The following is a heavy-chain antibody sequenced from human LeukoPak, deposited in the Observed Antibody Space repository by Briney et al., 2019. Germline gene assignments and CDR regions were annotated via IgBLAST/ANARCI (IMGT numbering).Heavy chain of an antibody. CDR3: ARQETSSYNGAFDI. Sequence: GRSLRLSCAASGFTFSNYGIHWVRQAPGKGLEWVAVMWYDGTNKYYADAVKGRFTISRDNSKNTLYLQMNSLRADDTAVYHCARQETSSYNGAFDIWGQGTMVTVSS. CDR2: MWYDGTNK. D-gene: IGHD1-26*01. CDR1: GFTFSNYG. V-gene: IGHV3-33*01. J-gene: IGHJ3*02.